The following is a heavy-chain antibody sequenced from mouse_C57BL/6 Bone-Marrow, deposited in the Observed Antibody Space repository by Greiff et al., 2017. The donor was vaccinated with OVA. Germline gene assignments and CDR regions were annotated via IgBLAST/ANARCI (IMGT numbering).Heavy chain of an antibody. CDR2: IYPGSGNT. Sequence: VQLQQSGAELVRTGASVKLSCKASGYTFTDYYINWVKQRPGQGLEWIARIYPGSGNTYYNEKFKGKATLTAEKSSSTAYMQLSSLTSEDSAVYFCARADYYGSSYDAMDYWGQGTSVTVSS. CDR1: GYTFTDYY. CDR3: ARADYYGSSYDAMDY. J-gene: IGHJ4*01. V-gene: IGHV1-76*01. D-gene: IGHD1-1*01.